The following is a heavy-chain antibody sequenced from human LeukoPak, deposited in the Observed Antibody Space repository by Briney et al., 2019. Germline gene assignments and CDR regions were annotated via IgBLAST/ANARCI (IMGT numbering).Heavy chain of an antibody. CDR1: GGSISSYY. D-gene: IGHD6-13*01. CDR3: ARVFRSRAYSSSWYGYYYYYMDV. V-gene: IGHV4-59*12. Sequence: SETLSLTCTVSGGSISSYYWGWVRQPPGKALEWIGNIFYSGSTYYSPSLKSRVTISLDTSRNQFSLKLNSVTAADTAVYYCARVFRSRAYSSSWYGYYYYYMDVWGKGTTVTVSS. J-gene: IGHJ6*03. CDR2: IFYSGST.